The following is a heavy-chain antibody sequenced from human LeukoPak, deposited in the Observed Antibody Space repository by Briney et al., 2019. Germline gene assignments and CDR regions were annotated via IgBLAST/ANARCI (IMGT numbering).Heavy chain of an antibody. CDR1: GGSFSGYY. CDR2: INHSGST. D-gene: IGHD3-22*01. CDR3: ARGRSSSGYYLHWYFDL. V-gene: IGHV4-34*01. Sequence: SETLSLTCAVYGGSFSGYYSSWIRQPPGKGLEWIGEINHSGSTNYNPSLKSRVTISVDTSKNQFSLKLSSVTAADTAVYYCARGRSSSGYYLHWYFDLWGRGTLVTVSS. J-gene: IGHJ2*01.